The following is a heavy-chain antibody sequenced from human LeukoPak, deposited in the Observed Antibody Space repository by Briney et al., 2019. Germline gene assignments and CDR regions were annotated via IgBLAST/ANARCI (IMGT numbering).Heavy chain of an antibody. CDR2: INTNTGNP. V-gene: IGHV7-4-1*02. J-gene: IGHJ4*02. CDR3: ARSNNDGGYLGVGFDY. D-gene: IGHD5-12*01. CDR1: GYAFINYA. Sequence: ASVKVSCKTSGYAFINYAINWVRQAPGQGLEWMGWINTNTGNPTYAQGFTGRFVFSLDTSVSTTYLQISSLETEDTAIYYCARSNNDGGYLGVGFDYWGQGALVTVSS.